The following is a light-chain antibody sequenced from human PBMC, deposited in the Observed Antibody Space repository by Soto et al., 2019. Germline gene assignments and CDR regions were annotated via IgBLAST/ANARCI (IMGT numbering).Light chain of an antibody. CDR3: QKYNKDSPAT. CDR1: QDISHF. J-gene: IGKJ1*01. Sequence: DLQLNQVASVPSAPVGDRVTVTCRASQDISHFLAWYQQRPGEVPRLLIYGASTLQSGVSSRFSGSGFGTDFTLTIASLQPEDVATYYCQKYNKDSPATFGPGTKVDIK. V-gene: IGKV1-27*01. CDR2: GAS.